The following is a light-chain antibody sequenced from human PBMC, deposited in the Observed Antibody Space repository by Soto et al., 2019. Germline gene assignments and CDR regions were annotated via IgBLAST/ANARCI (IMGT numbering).Light chain of an antibody. Sequence: QAVVTQPASVSGSPGQSLTISCTGTSSNVGGYNYVSWYQHHPGNAPKLMIFDVSDRPSGVSNRFSGSKSGNTASLTISGLQAEDEADYYCCSYTSSSTPWVFGTGTKVTVL. J-gene: IGLJ1*01. V-gene: IGLV2-14*03. CDR1: SSNVGGYNY. CDR2: DVS. CDR3: CSYTSSSTPWV.